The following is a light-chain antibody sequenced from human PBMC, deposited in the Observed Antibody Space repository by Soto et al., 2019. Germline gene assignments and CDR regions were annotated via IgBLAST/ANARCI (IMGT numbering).Light chain of an antibody. CDR2: AAS. CDR3: QQTYTTPIT. V-gene: IGKV1-39*01. CDR1: QGISSY. Sequence: DIQLTQSPSFLSASVGDRVTITCRASQGISSYLAWYQQKPGKAPKLLIYAASTLQSGVPSRFRGSGSGTDFTLTINGLQPEDFAIYYCQQTYTTPITFGQGTRLEIK. J-gene: IGKJ5*01.